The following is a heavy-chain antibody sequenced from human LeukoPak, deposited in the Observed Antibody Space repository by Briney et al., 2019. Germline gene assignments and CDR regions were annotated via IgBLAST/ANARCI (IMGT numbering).Heavy chain of an antibody. J-gene: IGHJ3*02. CDR3: ARVRDYYSALNAFDI. CDR2: INPNSGGT. V-gene: IGHV1-2*02. D-gene: IGHD3-22*01. CDR1: GYTFTGYY. Sequence: ASVKVSCKASGYTFTGYYMHWVRQAPGQGLEWMGWINPNSGGTNYAQKLQGRVTMTTDTSTSTAYMELRSLRSDDTAVYYCARVRDYYSALNAFDIWGQGTMVTVSS.